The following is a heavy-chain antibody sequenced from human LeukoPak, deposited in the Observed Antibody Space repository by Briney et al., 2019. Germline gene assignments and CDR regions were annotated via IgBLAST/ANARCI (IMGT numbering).Heavy chain of an antibody. CDR2: IHYSGST. Sequence: PSETLSLTCTVSGGSISSYYWSWIRQPPGKGLEWIGYIHYSGSTNYNPSLKSRVTISVDTSKNQFSLKLSSVTAADTAVYYCARARGGGPFDYWGQGTLVTVSS. CDR1: GGSISSYY. J-gene: IGHJ4*02. D-gene: IGHD3-10*01. CDR3: ARARGGGPFDY. V-gene: IGHV4-59*01.